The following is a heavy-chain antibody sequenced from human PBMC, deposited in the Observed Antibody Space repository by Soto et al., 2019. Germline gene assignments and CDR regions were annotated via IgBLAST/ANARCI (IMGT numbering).Heavy chain of an antibody. CDR1: GYTFTSYG. J-gene: IGHJ4*02. CDR3: ARDGLYCTNGVCYRVYDY. V-gene: IGHV1-18*01. Sequence: ASVKVSCKASGYTFTSYGISWVRQAPGQGLEWMGWISAYNGNTNYAQKLQGRVTMTTDTSTSTAYMELRSLRSDDTAVYYCARDGLYCTNGVCYRVYDYWGQGTLVTVSS. CDR2: ISAYNGNT. D-gene: IGHD2-8*01.